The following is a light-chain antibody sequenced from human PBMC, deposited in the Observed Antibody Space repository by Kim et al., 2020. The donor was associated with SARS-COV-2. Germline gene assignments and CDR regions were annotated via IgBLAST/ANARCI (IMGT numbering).Light chain of an antibody. CDR2: RNN. V-gene: IGLV1-47*01. Sequence: QRITISCSGISSNIGSNYVYWSQQHPGTAPKLLIYRNNQRPSGVPDRFSGSKTGASASLAISGLRSEDEADYYCAAWDDSLSGVVFGGGAQLTVL. CDR3: AAWDDSLSGVV. CDR1: SSNIGSNY. J-gene: IGLJ2*01.